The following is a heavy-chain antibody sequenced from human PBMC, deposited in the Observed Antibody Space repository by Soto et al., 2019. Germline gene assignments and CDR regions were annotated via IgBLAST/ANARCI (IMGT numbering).Heavy chain of an antibody. CDR2: IWYDGSNK. D-gene: IGHD6-19*01. V-gene: IGHV3-33*01. Sequence: GGSLRLSCAASGFTFSSYGMHWVRQAPGKGLEWVAVIWYDGSNKYYADSVKGRFTNSRDNSKNTLYLQMNSLRAEDTAVYYCARDKQWPFPTYYGMDVWGQGTTVTVSS. CDR3: ARDKQWPFPTYYGMDV. CDR1: GFTFSSYG. J-gene: IGHJ6*02.